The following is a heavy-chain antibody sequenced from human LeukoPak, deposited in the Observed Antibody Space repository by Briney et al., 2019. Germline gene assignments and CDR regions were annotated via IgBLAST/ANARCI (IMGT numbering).Heavy chain of an antibody. V-gene: IGHV3-74*01. J-gene: IGHJ4*02. CDR3: ARPTGYSSSWIDY. Sequence: GGSLRLSCAASKFTFSSYWMHWVRQAPGKGLVWVSRINPDGSTTNYADSVKGRFTISRDNAKNTLYLQMTSLRAEDTAVYYCARPTGYSSSWIDYWGQGTLVTVSS. D-gene: IGHD6-13*01. CDR1: KFTFSSYW. CDR2: INPDGSTT.